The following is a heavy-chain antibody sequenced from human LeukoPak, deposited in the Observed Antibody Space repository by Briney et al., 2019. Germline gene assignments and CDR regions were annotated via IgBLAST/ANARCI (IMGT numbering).Heavy chain of an antibody. V-gene: IGHV1-69*05. CDR2: IIPIFGTA. Sequence: SVKVSCKASGGTFSSYAISWVRQAPGQGLEWMGGIIPIFGTANYAQKFQGRVTITTDESTSTAYMELGSLRSEDTAVYYCARDTYYYGSGSYENWFDPWGQGTLVTVSS. D-gene: IGHD3-10*01. CDR1: GGTFSSYA. J-gene: IGHJ5*02. CDR3: ARDTYYYGSGSYENWFDP.